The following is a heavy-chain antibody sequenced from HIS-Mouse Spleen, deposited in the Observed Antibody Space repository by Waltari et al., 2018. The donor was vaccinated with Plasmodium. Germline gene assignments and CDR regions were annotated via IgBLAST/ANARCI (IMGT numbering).Heavy chain of an antibody. CDR3: ATPRVGGSYFDY. Sequence: EVQLVESGGGWVQPGGSLRLSCAASGFTVSSNYMSWVRQAPGKGLGLVSVIYSGGSTYYADSVKGKFTISRDNSKNTLYLQMNSLRAEDTAVYYCATPRVGGSYFDYWGQGTLVTVSS. D-gene: IGHD1-26*01. CDR1: GFTVSSNY. J-gene: IGHJ4*02. CDR2: IYSGGST. V-gene: IGHV3-66*01.